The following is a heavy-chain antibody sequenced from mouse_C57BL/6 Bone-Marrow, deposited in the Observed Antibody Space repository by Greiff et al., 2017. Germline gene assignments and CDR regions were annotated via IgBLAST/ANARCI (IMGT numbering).Heavy chain of an antibody. CDR1: GYTFTSYG. D-gene: IGHD1-1*01. CDR3: AKAGYYGSLWFAY. V-gene: IGHV1-81*01. CDR2: IYPRSGNT. J-gene: IGHJ3*01. Sequence: QVQLKESGAELARPGASVKLSCKASGYTFTSYGISWVKQRTGQGLEWIGEIYPRSGNTYYNEKFKGKATLTADKSSSTAYLALRSLTSEDSAVYFCAKAGYYGSLWFAYWGQGTLVTVSA.